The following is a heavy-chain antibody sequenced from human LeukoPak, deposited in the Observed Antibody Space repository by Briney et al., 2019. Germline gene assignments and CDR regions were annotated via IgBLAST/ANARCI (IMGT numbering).Heavy chain of an antibody. Sequence: PGRSLRLSCAASGFTFSSYAMSWVRQAPGKGLEWVSAISGSGGSTYYADSVKGRFTISRDNSKNTLYLQMNSLRAEDTAVYYCGTPKSYDSSGYPFDYWGQGTLVTVSS. J-gene: IGHJ4*02. V-gene: IGHV3-23*01. D-gene: IGHD3-22*01. CDR1: GFTFSSYA. CDR2: ISGSGGST. CDR3: GTPKSYDSSGYPFDY.